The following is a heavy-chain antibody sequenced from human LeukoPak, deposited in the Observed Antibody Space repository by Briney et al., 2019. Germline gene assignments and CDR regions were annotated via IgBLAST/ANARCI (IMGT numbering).Heavy chain of an antibody. CDR1: GGSISSSSYY. Sequence: SETLSLTCTVSGGSISSSSYYWGWIRQPPRKGLEWIGSIYYSGSNDDNPSLRSRVTRSVDTSKNQFSLKLRSVTAPDTAVYYCARRVGIGSYFDYWVQGTLVTVSS. CDR2: IYYSGSN. V-gene: IGHV4-39*01. CDR3: ARRVGIGSYFDY. D-gene: IGHD3-10*01. J-gene: IGHJ4*02.